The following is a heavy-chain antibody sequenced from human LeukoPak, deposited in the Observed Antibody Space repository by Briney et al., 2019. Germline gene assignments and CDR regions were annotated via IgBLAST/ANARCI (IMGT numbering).Heavy chain of an antibody. CDR3: ATLYGGSLDY. CDR1: GFAFSSYW. J-gene: IGHJ4*02. CDR2: MKGDGSEI. V-gene: IGHV3-7*01. D-gene: IGHD5-12*01. Sequence: GGSLRLSCAASGFAFSSYWMMWARQAPGKGLEWVANMKGDGSEIHYVDSVKGRFTISRDNARNSLFLQMNGLRSEDTAVYYCATLYGGSLDYWGQGTLVTVSS.